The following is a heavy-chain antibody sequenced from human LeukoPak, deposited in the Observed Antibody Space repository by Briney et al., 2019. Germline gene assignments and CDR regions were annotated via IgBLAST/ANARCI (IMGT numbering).Heavy chain of an antibody. J-gene: IGHJ4*02. CDR2: IYYSGST. V-gene: IGHV4-59*01. CDR1: GGSISSYY. D-gene: IGHD2-2*01. CDR3: ARSHSSTYPSVVY. Sequence: SETLSLTCTVAGGSISSYYWSWIRQPPGKGLEWIGYIYYSGSTNYNPSLKSRVTTSVDTSKNQFSLKLSSVTAADTAVYYCARSHSSTYPSVVYWGQGTLVTVSS.